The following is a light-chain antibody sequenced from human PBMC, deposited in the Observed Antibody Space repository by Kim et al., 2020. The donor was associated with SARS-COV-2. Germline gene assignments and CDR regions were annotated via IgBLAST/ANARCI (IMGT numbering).Light chain of an antibody. V-gene: IGKV1-39*01. Sequence: SASVGDRVTITCRTSQSVSTYLNWYQQRPGKAPALLIYAASNLQSGVPSRFSGRGSGTDFSLTISSLQPEDLRTYYCQQSYSAPQTFGGGTKVDIK. J-gene: IGKJ4*02. CDR2: AAS. CDR1: QSVSTY. CDR3: QQSYSAPQT.